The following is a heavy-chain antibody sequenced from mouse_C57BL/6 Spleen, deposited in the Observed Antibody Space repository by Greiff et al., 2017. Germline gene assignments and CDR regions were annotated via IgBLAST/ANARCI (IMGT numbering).Heavy chain of an antibody. Sequence: DVQLQESGPGLVKPSQSLSLTCSVTGYSITSGYYWNWIRQFPGNKLEWMGYISYDGSNNYNPSLKNRISITRDTSKNQFFLKLNSVTTEDTATYYCARDWDGAYAMDYWGQGTSVTVSS. J-gene: IGHJ4*01. V-gene: IGHV3-6*01. CDR2: ISYDGSN. CDR3: ARDWDGAYAMDY. CDR1: GYSITSGYY. D-gene: IGHD4-1*01.